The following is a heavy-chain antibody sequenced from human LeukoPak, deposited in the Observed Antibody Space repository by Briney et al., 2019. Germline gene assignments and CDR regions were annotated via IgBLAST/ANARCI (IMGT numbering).Heavy chain of an antibody. V-gene: IGHV1-46*01. CDR1: GYTFTSYY. CDR3: ARGPSHDYVSNPFDY. J-gene: IGHJ4*02. D-gene: IGHD3-16*01. Sequence: ASVKVSCKASGYTFTSYYMHWVRQAPGQGLEWMGIINPSGGSTSYAQKFQGRVTMTRDTSTSTVYMELSSLRSEDTAVYYCARGPSHDYVSNPFDYWGQGTLVTVSS. CDR2: INPSGGST.